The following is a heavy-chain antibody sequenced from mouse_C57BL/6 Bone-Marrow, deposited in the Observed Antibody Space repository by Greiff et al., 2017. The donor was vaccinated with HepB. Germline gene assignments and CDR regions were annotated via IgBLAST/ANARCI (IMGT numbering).Heavy chain of an antibody. CDR2: IATNSGGT. V-gene: IGHV1-72*01. D-gene: IGHD1-1*01. Sequence: QVQLQQPGAELVKPGASVKLSCKASGYTFTSYWMHWVKQRPGRGLEWIGRIATNSGGTKYNEKFKRKATLTVDKPYSTAYMQLRSLTSEDSAVYYCARSRGFAYWGQGTLVTVSA. CDR1: GYTFTSYW. J-gene: IGHJ3*01. CDR3: ARSRGFAY.